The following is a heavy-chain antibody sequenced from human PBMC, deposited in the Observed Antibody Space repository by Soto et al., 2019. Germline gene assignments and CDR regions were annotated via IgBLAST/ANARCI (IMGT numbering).Heavy chain of an antibody. V-gene: IGHV4-59*01. J-gene: IGHJ6*02. D-gene: IGHD3-22*01. Sequence: PSETLSLTCTVSGGSISSYYWSWIRQPPGKGLEWIGYIYYSGSTNYNPSLKSRVTISVDTSKNQFSLKLSSVTAADTAVYYCARDLYYYDSSGYMDVWGQGTTVTVS. CDR2: IYYSGST. CDR3: ARDLYYYDSSGYMDV. CDR1: GGSISSYY.